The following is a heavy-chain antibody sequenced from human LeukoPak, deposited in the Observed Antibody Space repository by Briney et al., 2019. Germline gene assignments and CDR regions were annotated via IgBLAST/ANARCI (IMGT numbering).Heavy chain of an antibody. Sequence: GGSLRLSCAASGFTFSKHAMHWVRQAPGKGLEWVAVISYDGSNKYYADSVKGRFTISRDNSKNTLYLQMNSLRAEDTAVYYCAKDYRIVAAGTAIDYWGQGTLVTVSS. V-gene: IGHV3-30*04. J-gene: IGHJ4*02. D-gene: IGHD6-13*01. CDR1: GFTFSKHA. CDR3: AKDYRIVAAGTAIDY. CDR2: ISYDGSNK.